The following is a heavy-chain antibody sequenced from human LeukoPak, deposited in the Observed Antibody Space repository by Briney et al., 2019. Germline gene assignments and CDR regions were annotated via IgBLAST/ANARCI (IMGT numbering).Heavy chain of an antibody. Sequence: SETLSLTCTVSGYSIRSGYCWGWIRQPPGKGLEWIGCIYHSGSTYYNPSLKSRLTMSVDTSKNQFSLNLTSVTAADTAVYYCARDRSPGVVRGAYFDSWGQGTLVTVSS. V-gene: IGHV4-38-2*02. CDR3: ARDRSPGVVRGAYFDS. CDR1: GYSIRSGYC. CDR2: IYHSGST. D-gene: IGHD3-10*01. J-gene: IGHJ4*02.